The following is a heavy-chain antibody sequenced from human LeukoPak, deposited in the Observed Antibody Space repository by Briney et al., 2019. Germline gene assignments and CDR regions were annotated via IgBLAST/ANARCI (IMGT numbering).Heavy chain of an antibody. J-gene: IGHJ4*02. CDR3: ARAYNSGWYGDFDY. CDR2: ISYDESNK. CDR1: GFTFSNYA. Sequence: PGRSLRLSCAASGFTFSNYAMHWVRQAPGKGLEWVAVISYDESNKYYADSVKGRFTISRDNSKNTLFLQMNSLRAEDTAVYYCARAYNSGWYGDFDYWGQGTLVTVSS. D-gene: IGHD6-19*01. V-gene: IGHV3-30*19.